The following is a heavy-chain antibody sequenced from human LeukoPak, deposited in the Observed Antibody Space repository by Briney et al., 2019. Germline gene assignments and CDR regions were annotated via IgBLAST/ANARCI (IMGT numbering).Heavy chain of an antibody. Sequence: ASVKVSCKASGYTFSSYDINWVRQAAGQGLECMGWMNPNNGNTDYAQKFQGRVTMTRNTSISTAYMELSSLRSEDTAIYYCARVTRRGDMFDPWAQGTLVTVSS. CDR3: ARVTRRGDMFDP. CDR1: GYTFSSYD. V-gene: IGHV1-8*01. CDR2: MNPNNGNT. D-gene: IGHD2-21*01. J-gene: IGHJ5*02.